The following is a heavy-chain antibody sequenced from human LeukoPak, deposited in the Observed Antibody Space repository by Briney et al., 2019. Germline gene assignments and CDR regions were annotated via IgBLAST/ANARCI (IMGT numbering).Heavy chain of an antibody. CDR3: ARSGYSYGADAFDI. Sequence: SETLSLTCTVSGGSISSYYWGWIRQPPGKGLEWIGYIYYSGSTNYNPSLKSRVTISVDTSKNQFSLKLSSVTAADTAVYYCARSGYSYGADAFDIWGQGTMVTVSS. J-gene: IGHJ3*02. D-gene: IGHD5-18*01. CDR1: GGSISSYY. CDR2: IYYSGST. V-gene: IGHV4-59*01.